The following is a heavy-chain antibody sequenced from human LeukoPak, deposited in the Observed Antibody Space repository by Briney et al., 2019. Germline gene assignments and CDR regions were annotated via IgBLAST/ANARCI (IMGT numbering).Heavy chain of an antibody. Sequence: ASVKVSRKASGYTLTGYYMHWVRQAPGQGLQWMGWINPNSGGTNYAQKFQGRVTMTRDTSISTAYMELSRLRSDDTAVYYCARVTPRMIVVVVAANYYFDYWGQGTLVTVSS. J-gene: IGHJ4*02. V-gene: IGHV1-2*02. CDR3: ARVTPRMIVVVVAANYYFDY. CDR1: GYTLTGYY. D-gene: IGHD2-15*01. CDR2: INPNSGGT.